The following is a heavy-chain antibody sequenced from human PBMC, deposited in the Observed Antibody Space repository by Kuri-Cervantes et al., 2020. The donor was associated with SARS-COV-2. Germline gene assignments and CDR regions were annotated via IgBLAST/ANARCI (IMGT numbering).Heavy chain of an antibody. J-gene: IGHJ3*02. CDR1: GGSISSGGYY. Sequence: LRLSCTVSGGSISSGGYYWTWIRQHPGKGLEWIAHIYYSGSTYYNPSLKSRVIISVDMSKNQLSLKLSSVTAADTAVYYCARDPAYYDSSGYYYGAFDIWGQGTMVTVSS. CDR2: IYYSGST. D-gene: IGHD3-22*01. V-gene: IGHV4-31*03. CDR3: ARDPAYYDSSGYYYGAFDI.